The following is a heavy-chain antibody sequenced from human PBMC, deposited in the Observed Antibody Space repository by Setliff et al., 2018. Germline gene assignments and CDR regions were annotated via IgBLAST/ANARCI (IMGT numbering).Heavy chain of an antibody. Sequence: SVKVSCKASGGTFSSYAISWVRQAPGQGLEWMGGIIPIFGTANYAQKFQGRVTITADESTSTAYMELSSLRSEDTAVYYCARGTANMYDILTGYGAFDIWGQGTTVTVSS. CDR2: IIPIFGTA. CDR3: ARGTANMYDILTGYGAFDI. V-gene: IGHV1-69*13. J-gene: IGHJ3*02. D-gene: IGHD3-9*01. CDR1: GGTFSSYA.